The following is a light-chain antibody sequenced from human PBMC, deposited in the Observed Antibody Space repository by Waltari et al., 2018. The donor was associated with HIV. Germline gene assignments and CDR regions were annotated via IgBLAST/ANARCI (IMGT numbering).Light chain of an antibody. CDR2: EFS. CDR3: SSYTSSSTLYV. V-gene: IGLV2-14*01. J-gene: IGLJ1*01. Sequence: QYALTQPASVSGSPGQSITIPCTGTSSDVGGYNHVSWYQQHPGKAPKLMIYEFSNRPSGVSNRFSGSKSGNTASLTISGLQAEDEADYYCSSYTSSSTLYVFGTGTKVTVL. CDR1: SSDVGGYNH.